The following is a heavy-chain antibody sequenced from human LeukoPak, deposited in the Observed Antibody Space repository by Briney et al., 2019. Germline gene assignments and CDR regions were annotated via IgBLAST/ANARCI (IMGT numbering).Heavy chain of an antibody. J-gene: IGHJ4*02. CDR1: GGSISSYY. CDR2: IYYSGST. V-gene: IGHV4-59*12. CDR3: ARGPPPDFDY. Sequence: SETLSLTCTVSGGSISSYYWSWIRQPPGKGLEWIGYIYYSGSTNYNPSPKSRVTLSVDTSKNQFSLKLSSVTAADTAVYYCARGPPPDFDYWGRGTLVTVSS.